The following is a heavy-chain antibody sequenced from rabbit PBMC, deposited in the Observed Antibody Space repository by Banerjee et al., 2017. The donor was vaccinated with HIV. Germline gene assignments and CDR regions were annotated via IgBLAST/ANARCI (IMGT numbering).Heavy chain of an antibody. CDR2: IHPDYDNT. J-gene: IGHJ4*01. Sequence: QEQLEESGGDLVQPGGSLTLSCKASGFDFSSYWMGRVRQAPGKGLEWIAYIHPDYDNTDYASWVNGRFTISLDNAQNTVFLQMTSLTAADTATYFCARDLAGVIGWNFGLWGPGTLVTVS. V-gene: IGHV1S47*01. D-gene: IGHD4-1*01. CDR1: GFDFSSYW. CDR3: ARDLAGVIGWNFGL.